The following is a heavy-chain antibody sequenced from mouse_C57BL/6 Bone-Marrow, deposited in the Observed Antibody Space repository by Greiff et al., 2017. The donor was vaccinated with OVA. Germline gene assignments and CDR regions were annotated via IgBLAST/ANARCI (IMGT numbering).Heavy chain of an antibody. J-gene: IGHJ2*01. CDR1: GFSLSTFGMG. Sequence: QVTLKVSGPGILQPSQTLSLTCSFSGFSLSTFGMGVGWIRQPSGKGLEWLAHIWWDDDKYYNPALKSRLTIPKDTSKNQVFLKIANVDTADTATDYCARIAEMGLRQVFDYWGQGTTLTVSS. CDR3: ARIAEMGLRQVFDY. V-gene: IGHV8-8*01. CDR2: IWWDDDK. D-gene: IGHD2-4*01.